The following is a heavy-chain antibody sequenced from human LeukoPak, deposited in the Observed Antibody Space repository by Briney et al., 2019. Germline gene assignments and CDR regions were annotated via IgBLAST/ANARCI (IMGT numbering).Heavy chain of an antibody. CDR1: GLTFSSYA. CDR3: AKDRTSSGWPNYDY. J-gene: IGHJ4*02. Sequence: GGSLRLSCAASGLTFSSYAMSWVRQAPGKGLEWVSAISGTGGSTYYADSVKGRFTISRDNSKNTLYLQMNSLRAEDTAVYYCAKDRTSSGWPNYDYWGQGTLVTVSS. CDR2: ISGTGGST. V-gene: IGHV3-23*01. D-gene: IGHD6-19*01.